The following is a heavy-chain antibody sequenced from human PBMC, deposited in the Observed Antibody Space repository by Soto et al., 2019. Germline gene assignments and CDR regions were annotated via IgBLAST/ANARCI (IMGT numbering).Heavy chain of an antibody. Sequence: ETLSLTCTVSGGSISSSSYYWGWIRQPPGKGLEWIGSIYYSGSTYYNPSLKSRVTISVDTSKNQFSLKLSSVTAADTAVYYCARRDTAMVVGGMDVWGQGTTVTVSS. CDR1: GGSISSSSYY. CDR3: ARRDTAMVVGGMDV. D-gene: IGHD5-18*01. J-gene: IGHJ6*02. V-gene: IGHV4-39*01. CDR2: IYYSGST.